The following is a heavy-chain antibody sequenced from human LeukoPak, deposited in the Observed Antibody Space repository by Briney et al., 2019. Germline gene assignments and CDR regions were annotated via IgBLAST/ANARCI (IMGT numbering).Heavy chain of an antibody. CDR2: ISYDGSSK. Sequence: GGSLRLSCAASGFTFSSYGMHWVRQAPGKGLEWVAVISYDGSSKYYADSVKGRFTISRDNSKNTLYLQMNSLRAEDTAVYYCAKDPTTTVTTNEGLWGQGTLVTVSS. V-gene: IGHV3-30*18. CDR3: AKDPTTTVTTNEGL. D-gene: IGHD4-17*01. J-gene: IGHJ4*02. CDR1: GFTFSSYG.